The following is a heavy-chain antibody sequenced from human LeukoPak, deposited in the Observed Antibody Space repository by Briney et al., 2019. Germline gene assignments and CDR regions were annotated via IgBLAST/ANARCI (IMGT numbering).Heavy chain of an antibody. CDR1: GYTFTSYG. D-gene: IGHD6-13*01. J-gene: IGHJ3*02. Sequence: ASVKVSCKASGYTFTSYGISWVRQAPGQGLEWMGWIIAYNGNTNYAQKLQGRVTMTTDTSTSTAYMELRSLRSDDTAVYYCARDHTAGYSNLPDAFDIWGQGTMVTVSS. V-gene: IGHV1-18*01. CDR3: ARDHTAGYSNLPDAFDI. CDR2: IIAYNGNT.